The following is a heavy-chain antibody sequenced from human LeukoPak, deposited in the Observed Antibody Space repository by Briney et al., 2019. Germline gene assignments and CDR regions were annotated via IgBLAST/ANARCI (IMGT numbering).Heavy chain of an antibody. CDR3: ARDLYDSSGYHGRWFDP. V-gene: IGHV4-30-4*08. J-gene: IGHJ5*02. D-gene: IGHD3-22*01. CDR1: GGSISSGDYY. Sequence: SQTLSLTCTVSGGSISSGDYYWSWIRQPPGKGLEWMGYIYYSGSTYYNPSLKSRVTISVDTSKNQFSLKLSSVTAADTAVYYCARDLYDSSGYHGRWFDPWGQGTLVTVSS. CDR2: IYYSGST.